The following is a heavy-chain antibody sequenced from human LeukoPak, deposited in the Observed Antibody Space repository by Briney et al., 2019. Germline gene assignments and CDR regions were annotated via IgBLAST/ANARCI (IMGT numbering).Heavy chain of an antibody. Sequence: GGSLRLSCAASGFTFSSYSMNWVRQAPGKGLEWVSSISSSSSYIYYADSVKGRFTISRDNAKNSLYLQINSLRAEDTAVYYCARVNGAARDYYYMDVWGKGTTVTVSS. J-gene: IGHJ6*03. V-gene: IGHV3-21*01. D-gene: IGHD6-6*01. CDR1: GFTFSSYS. CDR3: ARVNGAARDYYYMDV. CDR2: ISSSSSYI.